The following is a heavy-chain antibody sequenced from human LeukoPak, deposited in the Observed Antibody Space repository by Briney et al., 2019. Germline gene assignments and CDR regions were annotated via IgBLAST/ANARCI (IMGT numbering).Heavy chain of an antibody. Sequence: GGSLRLSCAASGFTFSSYSVNWVRQAPGKGLEWVSYISSSSSSTIYYADSVKGRFTISRDNAKNSLYLQMNSLRAEDTAVYYCARAYGSSSPFDYWGQGTLVTVSS. V-gene: IGHV3-48*01. CDR3: ARAYGSSSPFDY. CDR1: GFTFSSYS. D-gene: IGHD6-6*01. J-gene: IGHJ4*02. CDR2: ISSSSSSTI.